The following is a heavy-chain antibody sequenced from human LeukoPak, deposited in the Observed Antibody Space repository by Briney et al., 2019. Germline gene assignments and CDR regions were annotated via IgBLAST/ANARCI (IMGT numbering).Heavy chain of an antibody. Sequence: APVKVSCKASGYTFTSYGISWVRQAPGQGLEWMGWISAYNGNTNYAQKLQGRVTMTTDTSTSTAYMELRSLRSDDTAVYYCARGLYYYGSGSYYPFDYWGQGTLVTVSS. CDR3: ARGLYYYGSGSYYPFDY. J-gene: IGHJ4*02. D-gene: IGHD3-10*01. V-gene: IGHV1-18*01. CDR1: GYTFTSYG. CDR2: ISAYNGNT.